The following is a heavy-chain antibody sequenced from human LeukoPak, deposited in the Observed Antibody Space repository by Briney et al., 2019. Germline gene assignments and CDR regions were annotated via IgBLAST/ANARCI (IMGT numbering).Heavy chain of an antibody. Sequence: GESLKISCKGSGYSFTNYWIGWVRQMPGKGLKWMGIIYPGDSDARYSPSFQGQVTISADKSISTAYLQWSSLKASDTAMYYCARRRDLYSGSYYPFDYWGQGALVTVSS. D-gene: IGHD1-26*01. CDR3: ARRRDLYSGSYYPFDY. J-gene: IGHJ4*02. V-gene: IGHV5-51*01. CDR1: GYSFTNYW. CDR2: IYPGDSDA.